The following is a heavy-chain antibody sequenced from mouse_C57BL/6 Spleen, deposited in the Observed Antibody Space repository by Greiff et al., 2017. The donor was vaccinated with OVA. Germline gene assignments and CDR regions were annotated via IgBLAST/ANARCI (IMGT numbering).Heavy chain of an antibody. D-gene: IGHD2-1*01. CDR1: GFTFTDYY. Sequence: EVHLVESGGGLVQPGGSLSLSCAASGFTFTDYYMSWVRQPPGQALAWLGFISNKANGYTTEYSASVKGRFTISRDKSQSILYRQMNALRAEDSATYYCARYSYGNHEGWFAYWGQGTLVTVSA. CDR2: ISNKANGYTT. J-gene: IGHJ3*01. V-gene: IGHV7-3*01. CDR3: ARYSYGNHEGWFAY.